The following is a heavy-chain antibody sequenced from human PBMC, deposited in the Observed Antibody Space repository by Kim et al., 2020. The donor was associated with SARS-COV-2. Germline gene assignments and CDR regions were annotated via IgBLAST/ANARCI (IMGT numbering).Heavy chain of an antibody. CDR1: GYTFTSYA. V-gene: IGHV7-4-1*02. D-gene: IGHD3-3*01. Sequence: ASVKVSCKASGYTFTSYAMNWVRQAPGQGLEWMGWINTNTGNPTYAQGFTGRFVFSLDTSVSTAYLQISSLKAEDTAVYYCARGQYDFWSGYLYRDYYYYGMDVWGQGTTVTVSS. CDR2: INTNTGNP. CDR3: ARGQYDFWSGYLYRDYYYYGMDV. J-gene: IGHJ6*02.